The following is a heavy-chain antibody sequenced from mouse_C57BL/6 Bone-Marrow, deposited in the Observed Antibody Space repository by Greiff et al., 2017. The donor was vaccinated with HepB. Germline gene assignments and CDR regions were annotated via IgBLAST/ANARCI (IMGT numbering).Heavy chain of an antibody. Sequence: VKLQQPGAELVKPGASVKLSCKASGYIFTSYWLHGVKQRPGQGLEWIGMIPPNIGSTNYNEKFKSKATLTVDKSSSTAYIQLSSLTSEDSAAYYCARGGPFTTIVAPDYWGKGTTLTVSS. D-gene: IGHD1-1*01. CDR3: ARGGPFTTIVAPDY. CDR2: IPPNIGST. CDR1: GYIFTSYW. V-gene: IGHV1-64*01. J-gene: IGHJ2*01.